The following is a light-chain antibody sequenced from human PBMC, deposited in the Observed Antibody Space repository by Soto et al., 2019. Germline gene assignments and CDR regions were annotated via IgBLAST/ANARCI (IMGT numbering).Light chain of an antibody. CDR1: TSNIGSNF. Sequence: QLVLTQPPSASGTPGQRVTISCSGSTSNIGSNFAYWYQQLPGAAPKLLISRNDERPSGVPDRFSGSKSGTSASLAISGLRSEDEADYYCAAWDGSLSGPVFGGGTKVTVL. J-gene: IGLJ2*01. CDR2: RND. V-gene: IGLV1-47*01. CDR3: AAWDGSLSGPV.